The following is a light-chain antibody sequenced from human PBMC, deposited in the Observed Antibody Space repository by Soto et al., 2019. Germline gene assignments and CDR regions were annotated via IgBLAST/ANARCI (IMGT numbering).Light chain of an antibody. CDR3: QQYGSSPPLT. CDR1: QSVSSSY. J-gene: IGKJ4*01. CDR2: GAS. V-gene: IGKV3-20*01. Sequence: EMVLTQSPGTLSLSPGERATLSCRAIQSVSSSYLAWYQQKPGQAPRLLIYGASSRATGIPDRFSGSGSGTDFTLTISRLEPEDFAVYYCQQYGSSPPLTFGGGTKVDI.